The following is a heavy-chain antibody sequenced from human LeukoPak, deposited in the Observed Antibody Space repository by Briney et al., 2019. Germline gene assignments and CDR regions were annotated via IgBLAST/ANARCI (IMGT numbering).Heavy chain of an antibody. J-gene: IGHJ3*02. CDR1: GFTVSSNY. CDR2: IYSGGST. CDR3: ARELREHGVFDI. D-gene: IGHD1-26*01. Sequence: PGGSLRLSCAASGFTVSSNYMSWVRQAPGKGLQWVSLIYSGGSTYYAASVKGRFSISRDNSKNTVYLQMNSLRVEDTAVYYCARELREHGVFDIWGQGIMVTVSS. V-gene: IGHV3-53*01.